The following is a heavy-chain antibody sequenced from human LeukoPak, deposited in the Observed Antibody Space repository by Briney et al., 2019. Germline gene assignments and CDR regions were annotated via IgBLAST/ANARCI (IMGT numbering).Heavy chain of an antibody. CDR3: ARGGSSGWSPFDF. CDR1: GYTFTGYT. D-gene: IGHD6-19*01. J-gene: IGHJ4*02. CDR2: SSAGNGDT. V-gene: IGHV1-3*01. Sequence: ASVKVSCTASGYTFTGYTMHWVRQSPGQSLEWMGWSSAGNGDTEYSQTFKGRVAITRDTSASTAYMELHSLRAEDAAVYYCARGGSSGWSPFDFWGQGTLVTASP.